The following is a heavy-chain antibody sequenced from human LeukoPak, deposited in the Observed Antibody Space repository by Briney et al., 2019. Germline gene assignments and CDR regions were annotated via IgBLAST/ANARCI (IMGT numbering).Heavy chain of an antibody. CDR3: AKGSSSSRPYYFDY. V-gene: IGHV3-23*01. D-gene: IGHD6-6*01. CDR1: GFSFSSHA. J-gene: IGHJ4*02. CDR2: ITDSGGST. Sequence: PGGSLRLSCAASGFSFSSHAMSWVRQAPGKGLEWVSAITDSGGSTYHADSVKGRFTISRDNSKNTLFLQMNSLRVEDTAVYYCAKGSSSSRPYYFDYWGQGTLVTVSS.